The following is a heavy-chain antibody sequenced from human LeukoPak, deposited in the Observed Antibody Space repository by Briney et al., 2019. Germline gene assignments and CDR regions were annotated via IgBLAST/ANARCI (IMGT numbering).Heavy chain of an antibody. CDR1: GFTFSTCG. Sequence: TGGSLRLSCAASGFTFSTCGMHWVRQAPGKGLEWVAVIWYDGSNEYYADSVKGRFTISRDDSKNTLYLQMNSLRAEDTAVYYCARGGRLLRTPFDDWGQGTLVTVSS. D-gene: IGHD2-15*01. V-gene: IGHV3-33*01. J-gene: IGHJ4*02. CDR3: ARGGRLLRTPFDD. CDR2: IWYDGSNE.